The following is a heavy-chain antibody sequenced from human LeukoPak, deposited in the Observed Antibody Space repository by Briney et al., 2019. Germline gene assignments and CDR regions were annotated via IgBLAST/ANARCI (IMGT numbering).Heavy chain of an antibody. Sequence: ASVKVSCKASGGTFSSYAISWVRQAPGQGLEWMGGIIPIFGTANYAQKFQGRVTITADESTSTAYMELSSLRSEDTAVYYCARAGGGDYDILTGHYYYYYMDVWGKGTTVTISS. D-gene: IGHD3-9*01. CDR3: ARAGGGDYDILTGHYYYYYMDV. V-gene: IGHV1-69*13. CDR1: GGTFSSYA. CDR2: IIPIFGTA. J-gene: IGHJ6*03.